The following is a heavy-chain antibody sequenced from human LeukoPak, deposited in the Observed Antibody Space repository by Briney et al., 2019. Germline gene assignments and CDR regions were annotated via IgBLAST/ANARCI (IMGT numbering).Heavy chain of an antibody. D-gene: IGHD2-15*01. J-gene: IGHJ3*02. V-gene: IGHV1-18*01. CDR2: ISAYNGNT. CDR1: GYTFTSYG. Sequence: ASVKVSCKASGYTFTSYGISWVRQAPGQGLEWMGWISAYNGNTNYAQKFQGRVTMTRDTSISTAYLQWSSLKASDTAMYYCASKPLGYCSGGSCSDDAFDIWGQGTMVTVSS. CDR3: ASKPLGYCSGGSCSDDAFDI.